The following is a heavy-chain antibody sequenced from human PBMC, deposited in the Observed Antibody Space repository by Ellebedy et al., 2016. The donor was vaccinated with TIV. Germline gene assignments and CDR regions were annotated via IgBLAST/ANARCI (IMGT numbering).Heavy chain of an antibody. V-gene: IGHV3-48*01. CDR2: IRSSINSI. J-gene: IGHJ4*02. Sequence: GGSLRLXCAASGFTFNTYSMNWVRQAPGKGLEWVAFIRSSINSISYADSVKGRFTISRDNSKNTLFLDMNSLRAEDTAVYYCAKDRDDHGDYVFDYWGQGTLVTVSS. D-gene: IGHD4-17*01. CDR3: AKDRDDHGDYVFDY. CDR1: GFTFNTYS.